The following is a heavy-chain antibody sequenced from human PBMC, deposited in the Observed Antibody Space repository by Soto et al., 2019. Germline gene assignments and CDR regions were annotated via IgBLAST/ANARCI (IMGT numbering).Heavy chain of an antibody. J-gene: IGHJ3*02. V-gene: IGHV3-30*18. D-gene: IGHD3-10*01. CDR1: GFTFSSYG. CDR3: AKGRCFGELDAFDI. CDR2: ISYDGSNK. Sequence: QVPLVESGGGVVQPGRSLRLSCAASGFTFSSYGMHWVRQPPGKRLEWVAVISYDGSNKYYADSVKGRFTISRDNSKNTLYLQMNSLRAEDTVVYYCAKGRCFGELDAFDIWGQGTMVTVSS.